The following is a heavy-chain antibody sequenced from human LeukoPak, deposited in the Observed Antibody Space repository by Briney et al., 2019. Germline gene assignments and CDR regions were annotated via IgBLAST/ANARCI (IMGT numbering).Heavy chain of an antibody. Sequence: GGSLRLSCAASGFTFSSYSMNWVRQAPGKGLEWVSSISSSSSYIYYADSVKGRFTISRDNAKNSLYQQMNSLRAEDTAVYYCARAPVKVAVAGIYYFDYWGQGTLVTVSS. CDR2: ISSSSSYI. D-gene: IGHD6-19*01. CDR1: GFTFSSYS. CDR3: ARAPVKVAVAGIYYFDY. V-gene: IGHV3-21*01. J-gene: IGHJ4*02.